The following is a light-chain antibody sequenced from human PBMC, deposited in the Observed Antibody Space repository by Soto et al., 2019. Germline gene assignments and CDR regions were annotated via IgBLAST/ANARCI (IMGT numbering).Light chain of an antibody. CDR2: EAS. CDR3: QQRSSSPLT. CDR1: QSVSSY. V-gene: IGKV3-11*01. J-gene: IGKJ4*01. Sequence: EIVLTQSPATLSLSPGERATLSCRASQSVSSYLALYQQKPGQAPRLVIYEASNRATGIPARFSGSGSGTDFTLTISSLETEDFAVYYCQQRSSSPLTFGGGTKVEIK.